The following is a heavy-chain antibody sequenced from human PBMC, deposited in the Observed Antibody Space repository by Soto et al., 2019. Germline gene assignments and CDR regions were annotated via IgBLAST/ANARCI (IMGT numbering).Heavy chain of an antibody. CDR2: SIPIQGTA. D-gene: IGHD2-21*01. J-gene: IGHJ6*03. V-gene: IGHV1-69*08. Sequence: ASVKVSCKASGGRFTSYIFTWVRQAPGQGLEWMGRSIPIQGTADYALKFQDRVTMTADKSTNTVHMEMRSLRPDDTAVYYCANSLVFVDHGYIDVWGKGTTVTVS. CDR1: GGRFTSYI. CDR3: ANSLVFVDHGYIDV.